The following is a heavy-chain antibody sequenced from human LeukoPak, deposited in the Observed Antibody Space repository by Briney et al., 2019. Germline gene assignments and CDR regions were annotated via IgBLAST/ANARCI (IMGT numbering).Heavy chain of an antibody. CDR1: SGSFSGYY. V-gene: IGHV4-34*01. Sequence: SETLSFTCAVYSGSFSGYYWSWIRQPPGKGLEWIGEINHSGSTNYNPSLKSRVTISVDTSKKQVSLKLSSVTAADTAVYYCARQTVRYFDWSDAFDIWGQGTMVTVSS. CDR3: ARQTVRYFDWSDAFDI. D-gene: IGHD3-9*01. J-gene: IGHJ3*02. CDR2: INHSGST.